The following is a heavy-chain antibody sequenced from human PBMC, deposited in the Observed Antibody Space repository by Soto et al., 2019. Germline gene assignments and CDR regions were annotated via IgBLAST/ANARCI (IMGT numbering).Heavy chain of an antibody. CDR1: GGSISSSSFY. CDR3: AKPGIEGPATIDS. CDR2: IYYSGDT. Sequence: SETLSLTCSVSGGSISSSSFYWAWVRQSPEKGLEWLGTIYYSGDTYYNPSLTSRLTISVDTSNNQFFLKLSSVTPEDTAVYYCAKPGIEGPATIDSWGRGTVVTVSS. V-gene: IGHV4-39*01. D-gene: IGHD2-21*01. J-gene: IGHJ4*02.